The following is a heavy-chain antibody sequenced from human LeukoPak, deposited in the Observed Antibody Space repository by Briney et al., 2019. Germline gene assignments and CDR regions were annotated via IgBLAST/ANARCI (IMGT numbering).Heavy chain of an antibody. CDR2: MNPNRGNT. CDR3: AINYDFWSGYNLYYYYGIDV. J-gene: IGHJ6*02. Sequence: ASVKVSCKPSGYTFTSYDLNWVRQATGQGREWMGWMNPNRGNTSYAQKFQGRVTMTRNTFISTAYMELSSLRAEDTAVYFCAINYDFWSGYNLYYYYGIDVWGQGTTVSVSS. D-gene: IGHD3-3*01. CDR1: GYTFTSYD. V-gene: IGHV1-8*01.